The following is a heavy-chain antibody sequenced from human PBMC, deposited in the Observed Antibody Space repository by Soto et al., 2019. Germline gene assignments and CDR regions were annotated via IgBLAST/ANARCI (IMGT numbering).Heavy chain of an antibody. CDR3: AKDGDCSSTSCYVGYYYYYMDV. CDR2: ISWNSGSI. V-gene: IGHV3-9*01. CDR1: GFTFDDYA. J-gene: IGHJ6*03. D-gene: IGHD2-2*01. Sequence: EVQLVESGGGLVQPGRSLRLSCAASGFTFDDYAMHWVRQAPEKGLEWVSGISWNSGSIGYADSVKGRFTISRDNAKNSLYLQMNSLRAEDTALYYCAKDGDCSSTSCYVGYYYYYMDVWGKGTTVTVSS.